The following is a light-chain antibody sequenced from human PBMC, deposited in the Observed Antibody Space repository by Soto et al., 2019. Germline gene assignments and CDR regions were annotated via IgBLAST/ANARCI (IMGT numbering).Light chain of an antibody. CDR1: QSVSSSY. CDR2: GPS. CDR3: QQYDTSPLT. V-gene: IGKV3-20*01. Sequence: DIVLTQSPGTLSLSPGERATLSCRASQSVSSSYLAWYQQKPGQAPGLLIYGPSNRATGIPDRFSGSGSATDFTLTISRLEPEDFAVYYCQQYDTSPLTFGGGTKADIK. J-gene: IGKJ4*01.